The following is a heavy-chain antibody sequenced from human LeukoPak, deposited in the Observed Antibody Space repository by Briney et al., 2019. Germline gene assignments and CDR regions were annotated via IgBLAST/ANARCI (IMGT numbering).Heavy chain of an antibody. CDR2: ISSSSSYI. CDR1: GFTFSSYS. Sequence: GGSLRLSCAASGFTFSSYSMNWVRQAPGKGLEWVSSISSSSSYIYYADSVKGRFTISRDNAKNSLYLQMNSLRAEDTAVYYCARDRDYYDSSGYPRSWYFDLWGRGTLVTVSP. V-gene: IGHV3-21*01. CDR3: ARDRDYYDSSGYPRSWYFDL. J-gene: IGHJ2*01. D-gene: IGHD3-22*01.